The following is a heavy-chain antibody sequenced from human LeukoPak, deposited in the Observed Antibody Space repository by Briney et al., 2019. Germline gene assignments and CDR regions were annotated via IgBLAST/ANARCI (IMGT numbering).Heavy chain of an antibody. CDR3: ARLTRTGDDAFDI. Sequence: GESLKISCKGSGYSFTSYWIGWVRQVPGKGLEWMGIIHPGDSDTRYSPSFQGQVTISADKSISTAYLQWSSLKASDTAMYYCARLTRTGDDAFDIWGQGTMVTVSS. CDR1: GYSFTSYW. CDR2: IHPGDSDT. V-gene: IGHV5-51*01. D-gene: IGHD7-27*01. J-gene: IGHJ3*02.